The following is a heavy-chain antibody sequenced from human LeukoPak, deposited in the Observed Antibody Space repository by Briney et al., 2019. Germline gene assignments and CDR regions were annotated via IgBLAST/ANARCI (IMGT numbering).Heavy chain of an antibody. CDR1: GYTFTSYG. D-gene: IGHD3-22*01. Sequence: ASVKVSCKASGYTFTSYGISWVRQAPGQGLEWMGWISAYNGNTNYAQKLQGRVTMTTDTSTSTAYMEPRSLRSDDTAVYYCARDDSSGYYYVHGYWGQGTLVTVSS. J-gene: IGHJ4*02. CDR2: ISAYNGNT. V-gene: IGHV1-18*01. CDR3: ARDDSSGYYYVHGY.